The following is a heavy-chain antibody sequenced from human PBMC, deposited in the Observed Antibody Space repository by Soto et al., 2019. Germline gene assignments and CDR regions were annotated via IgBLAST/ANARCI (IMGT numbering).Heavy chain of an antibody. CDR2: IWYDGSNQ. V-gene: IGHV3-33*01. J-gene: IGHJ4*02. CDR3: ARDKGIAAAGIPFDY. CDR1: GFTFSSYG. Sequence: GGSLRLSCAASGFTFSSYGMHWVRQAPGKGLEWVAVIWYDGSNQYYADSVKGRFTISRDNSKNTLYLQMNSLRAEDTAVYYCARDKGIAAAGIPFDYWGQGTLVTVSS. D-gene: IGHD6-13*01.